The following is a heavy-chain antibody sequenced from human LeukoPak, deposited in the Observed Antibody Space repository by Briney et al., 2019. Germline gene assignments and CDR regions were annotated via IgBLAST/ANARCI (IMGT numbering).Heavy chain of an antibody. J-gene: IGHJ6*03. D-gene: IGHD5-18*01. CDR2: IHPSGST. V-gene: IGHV4-34*01. CDR3: ARVGYSYVINDWSRTGLGAYPTKYYYHMDV. CDR1: GGSFSDYY. Sequence: SETLSLTCAVYGGSFSDYYWGWIRQPPGKGLEWIGEIHPSGSTNYSPSLKSRVTISLDASKNQFSLKLSSVAAADAAVYFCARVGYSYVINDWSRTGLGAYPTKYYYHMDVWDKGTTVTVSS.